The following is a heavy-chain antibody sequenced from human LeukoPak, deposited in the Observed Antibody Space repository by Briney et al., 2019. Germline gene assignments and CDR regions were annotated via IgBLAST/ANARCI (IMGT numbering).Heavy chain of an antibody. CDR2: INYSGST. CDR1: GGSFSGYY. Sequence: SETLSLTCAVYGGSFSGYYWSWIRQPPGKGLEWIGEINYSGSTNYNPSLKSRVTISVDTSKNQFSLKLSSVTAADTAVYYCARRRLLPGYFDYWGQGTLVTVSS. V-gene: IGHV4-34*01. J-gene: IGHJ4*02. CDR3: ARRRLLPGYFDY. D-gene: IGHD2-21*02.